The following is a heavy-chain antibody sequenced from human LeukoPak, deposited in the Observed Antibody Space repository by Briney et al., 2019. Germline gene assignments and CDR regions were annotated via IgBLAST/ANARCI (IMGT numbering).Heavy chain of an antibody. D-gene: IGHD2-15*01. J-gene: IGHJ4*02. V-gene: IGHV4-34*01. CDR2: INHSGST. CDR3: AIGVVVAATVY. CDR1: GGSFSGYY. Sequence: SETLSLTCAVYGGSFSGYYWSWIRQPPGKGLEWIGEINHSGSTNYNPSLKSRVTISVDTSKNQFSLKLSSVTAADTAVYCCAIGVVVAATVYWGQGTLVTVSS.